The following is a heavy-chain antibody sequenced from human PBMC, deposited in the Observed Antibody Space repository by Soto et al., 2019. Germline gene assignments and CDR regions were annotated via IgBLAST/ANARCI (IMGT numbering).Heavy chain of an antibody. CDR3: ARVEAVAGLYNYHGLDV. CDR1: GGTFSNYA. V-gene: IGHV1-69*12. J-gene: IGHJ6*04. Sequence: QVQLVQSGAEVKKPGSSVKVSCKVSGGTFSNYAIDWVRLAPGHGLEWMGGIVPIFGTTYYTQKFQGRATIIADDSTTTAYLKMSSLRSEDTAIYYCARVEAVAGLYNYHGLDVWGKGTAVTVSS. D-gene: IGHD6-19*01. CDR2: IVPIFGTT.